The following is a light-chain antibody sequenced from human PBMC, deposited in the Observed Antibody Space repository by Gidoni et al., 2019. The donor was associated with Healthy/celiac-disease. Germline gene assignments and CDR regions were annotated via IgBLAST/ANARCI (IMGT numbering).Light chain of an antibody. V-gene: IGKV3-11*01. Sequence: EIVLTQSPATLSLSPGERATLSCRASQSVSSYLAWYQQKPGQAPRLLIYDASNRATGIPARFSGSGSGTDFTLTISSLEPEDFAVYYFQQRSNWVFTXGXGTKVDIK. CDR3: QQRSNWVFT. CDR1: QSVSSY. J-gene: IGKJ3*01. CDR2: DAS.